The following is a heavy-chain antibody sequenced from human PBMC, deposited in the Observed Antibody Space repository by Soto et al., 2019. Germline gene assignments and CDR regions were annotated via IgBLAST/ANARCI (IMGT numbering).Heavy chain of an antibody. D-gene: IGHD3-9*01. V-gene: IGHV3-48*01. J-gene: IGHJ4*02. Sequence: PGGSLRLSCAASGFTFSSYSMNWVRQAPGKGLEWVSYISSSSSTIYYADSVKGRFTISRDNAKNSLYLQMNSLRAEDTAVYYCARGSGKTLKYYVSFTGYSAMYIDYLGQGTGITVS. CDR2: ISSSSSTI. CDR3: ARGSGKTLKYYVSFTGYSAMYIDY. CDR1: GFTFSSYS.